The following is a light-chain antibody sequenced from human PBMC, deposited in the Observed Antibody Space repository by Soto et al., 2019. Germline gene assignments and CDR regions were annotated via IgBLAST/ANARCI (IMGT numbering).Light chain of an antibody. J-gene: IGKJ2*01. CDR1: QSVSSY. V-gene: IGKV3-11*01. CDR2: DAS. CDR3: QQRSGWYT. Sequence: DIVLTQSPATLSLSPGERATLSCRASQSVSSYLAWYQQKPGQAPRLLIYDASNRATGIPGRFSGSGSGTDFTLTISSLEPEDFAIYYCQQRSGWYTFGQGTKLEIK.